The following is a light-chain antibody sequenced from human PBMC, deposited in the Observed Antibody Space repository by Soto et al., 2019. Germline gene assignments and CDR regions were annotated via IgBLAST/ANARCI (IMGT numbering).Light chain of an antibody. CDR3: SSYTSSSLHV. V-gene: IGLV2-14*03. Sequence: QSVLTQPASVSGSPGHSITISCTGTSSDVGGYNYVSWYQQHPGKAPKLMIYDVSNRPSGVSNRFSGSKSGNTASLTISGLQAEDEADYYCSSYTSSSLHVFGTGTKVTV. CDR1: SSDVGGYNY. J-gene: IGLJ1*01. CDR2: DVS.